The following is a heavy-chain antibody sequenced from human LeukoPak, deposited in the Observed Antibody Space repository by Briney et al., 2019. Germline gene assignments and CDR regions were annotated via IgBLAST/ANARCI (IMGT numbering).Heavy chain of an antibody. J-gene: IGHJ6*02. CDR1: GGSISSSSYY. CDR3: ATQRCSGGSCYSPIYYYYYGMDV. D-gene: IGHD2-15*01. V-gene: IGHV4-39*01. Sequence: SETLSLTCTVSGGSISSSSYYWGWIRQPPGQGLEWIGSIYYSGSTYYNPSLKSRVTISVDTSKNQFSLKLSSVTAADTAVYYCATQRCSGGSCYSPIYYYYYGMDVWGQGTTVTVSS. CDR2: IYYSGST.